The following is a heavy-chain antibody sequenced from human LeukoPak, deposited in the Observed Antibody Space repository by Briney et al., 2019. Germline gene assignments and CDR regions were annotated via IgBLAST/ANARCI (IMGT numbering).Heavy chain of an antibody. CDR2: IKQDGSEK. Sequence: PGGSLRLSCAASGFTFSSYWMSWVRQAPGKGLEWLANIKQDGSEKYYVDSVKGRFTISRDNAKNSLYLQVTGLRADDTAVYHCASSSYGSGKGYWGQGTLVTVSS. J-gene: IGHJ4*02. V-gene: IGHV3-7*02. D-gene: IGHD3-10*01. CDR1: GFTFSSYW. CDR3: ASSSYGSGKGY.